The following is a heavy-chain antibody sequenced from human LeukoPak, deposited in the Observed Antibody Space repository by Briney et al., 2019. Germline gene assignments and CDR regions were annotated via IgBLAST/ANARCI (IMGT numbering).Heavy chain of an antibody. D-gene: IGHD2-2*01. V-gene: IGHV3-53*05. CDR1: GFTVSSNY. Sequence: HAGGSLRLSCAASGFTVSSNYMSWVRQAPGKGLEWVSVIYSGGSTYYADSVKGRFTISRDNSKNTLYLQMNSLRAEDTAVYYCARGHPGYCSSTSCYLFDYWGQGTLVTVSS. CDR3: ARGHPGYCSSTSCYLFDY. CDR2: IYSGGST. J-gene: IGHJ4*02.